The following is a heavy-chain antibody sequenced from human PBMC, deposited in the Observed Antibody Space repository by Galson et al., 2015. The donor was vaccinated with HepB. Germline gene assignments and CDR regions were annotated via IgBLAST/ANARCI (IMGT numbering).Heavy chain of an antibody. CDR1: GYTFTSYG. CDR3: ARDGDTMIVGRGYGMDV. J-gene: IGHJ6*02. Sequence: SVKVSCKASGYTFTSYGISWVRQAPGQGLEWMGWIIPIFGTANYAQKFQGRVTITADESTSTAYMELSSLRSEDTAVYYCARDGDTMIVGRGYGMDVWGQGTTVTVSS. V-gene: IGHV1-69*13. CDR2: IIPIFGTA. D-gene: IGHD3-22*01.